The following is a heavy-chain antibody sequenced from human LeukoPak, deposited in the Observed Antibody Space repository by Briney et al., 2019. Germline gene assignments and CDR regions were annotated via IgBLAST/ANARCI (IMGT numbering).Heavy chain of an antibody. CDR2: IYSGGST. V-gene: IGHV3-66*01. CDR1: GFTFSNAA. D-gene: IGHD6-13*01. J-gene: IGHJ4*02. CDR3: ARVDSRTAQFDY. Sequence: GGSLRLSCAASGFTFSNAAMNWVRQAPGKGPEWVSVIYSGGSTYYADSVKGRFTISRDNSKNTLYLQMNSLRAEDTAVYHCARVDSRTAQFDYWGQGTLVTVSS.